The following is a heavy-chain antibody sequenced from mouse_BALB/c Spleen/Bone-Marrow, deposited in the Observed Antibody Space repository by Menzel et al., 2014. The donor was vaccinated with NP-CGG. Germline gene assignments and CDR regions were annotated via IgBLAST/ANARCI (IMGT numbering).Heavy chain of an antibody. CDR3: ARYYYGSSLFAY. Sequence: DVHLVESGAELVKPGASVKLSCTASGFNIKDTYMYWVKQRPEQGLEWIGRIDPANGNTKYDPKFQDEATITADTSSNTAYLQLSSLTSEDTAVYYCARYYYGSSLFAYWGQGTLVAVSA. J-gene: IGHJ3*01. CDR1: GFNIKDTY. D-gene: IGHD1-1*01. V-gene: IGHV14-3*02. CDR2: IDPANGNT.